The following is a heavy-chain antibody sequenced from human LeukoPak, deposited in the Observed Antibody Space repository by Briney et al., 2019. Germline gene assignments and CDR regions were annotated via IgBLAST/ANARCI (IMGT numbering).Heavy chain of an antibody. CDR1: GFTLSSYV. J-gene: IGHJ4*02. CDR2: IYGDGRT. CDR3: ARGRGLGVVSPYFDY. Sequence: PGGSLRLSCAASGFTLSSYVMSWVRQAPGNGLERVSVIYGDGRTSHSASVRGRFTISRDNSKNIVSLQMNNLRAEDTAVYYCARGRGLGVVSPYFDYWGQGTLVTVSS. V-gene: IGHV3-53*01. D-gene: IGHD3-3*01.